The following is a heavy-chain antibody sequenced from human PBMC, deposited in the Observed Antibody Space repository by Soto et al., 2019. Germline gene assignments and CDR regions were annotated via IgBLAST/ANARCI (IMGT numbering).Heavy chain of an antibody. D-gene: IGHD3-22*01. Sequence: GSGPTLVNPTQTLTLTCTFSGFSLSTSGMCVSWIRQPPGKALEWLALIDWDDDKYYSTSLKTRLTISKDTSKNQVVLTMTNMDPVDTATYYCARITAYYYDSSGPFDYWGQGTLVTVS. J-gene: IGHJ4*02. V-gene: IGHV2-70*01. CDR1: GFSLSTSGMC. CDR3: ARITAYYYDSSGPFDY. CDR2: IDWDDDK.